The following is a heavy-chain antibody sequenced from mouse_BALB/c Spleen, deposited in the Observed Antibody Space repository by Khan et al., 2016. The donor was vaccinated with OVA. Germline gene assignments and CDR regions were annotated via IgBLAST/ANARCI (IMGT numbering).Heavy chain of an antibody. J-gene: IGHJ3*01. V-gene: IGHV1-77*01. CDR2: IYPGSGYT. CDR1: GYTFSDYY. D-gene: IGHD1-1*01. CDR3: ARQGAYGSRYGWFAY. Sequence: QVQLQQSGTELARPGASVKLSCKASGYTFSDYYINWVKQRTGQGLEWIGEIYPGSGYTYYNEKFKAKATLTADKSSRTAYMQLSKLTSEDSAVYYCARQGAYGSRYGWFAYWGQGTLVTVSA.